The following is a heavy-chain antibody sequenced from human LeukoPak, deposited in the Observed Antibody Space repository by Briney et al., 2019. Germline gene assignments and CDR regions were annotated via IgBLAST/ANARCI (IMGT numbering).Heavy chain of an antibody. CDR1: GGSLNGHY. CDR3: ASSSYLAAFDI. D-gene: IGHD1-26*01. J-gene: IGHJ3*02. CDR2: IYHSGST. V-gene: IGHV4-34*01. Sequence: SETLSLTCAVYGGSLNGHYWSWVRQPPGKGLEWIGEIYHSGSTNYNPSLKSRVTISVDKSKNQFSLKLSSVTAADTAVYYCASSSYLAAFDIWGQGTMVTVSS.